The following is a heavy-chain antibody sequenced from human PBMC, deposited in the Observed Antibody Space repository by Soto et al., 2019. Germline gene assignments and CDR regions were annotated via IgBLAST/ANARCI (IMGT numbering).Heavy chain of an antibody. CDR3: TRDQGGSYDSWFDP. V-gene: IGHV3-21*01. CDR2: ISSGGSYI. CDR1: FTFSMYS. J-gene: IGHJ5*02. D-gene: IGHD1-26*01. Sequence: EVQVVESGGGLVQPVGSLRLSCSFTFSMYSMNWVRQAPGKGLEWVASISSGGSYIKYADSVKGRFTISRDNAKNSVSLQMNSLRVDYTAVYFCTRDQGGSYDSWFDPWGQGTLVTVSS.